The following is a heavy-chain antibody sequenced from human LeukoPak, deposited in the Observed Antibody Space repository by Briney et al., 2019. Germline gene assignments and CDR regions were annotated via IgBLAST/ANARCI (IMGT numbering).Heavy chain of an antibody. J-gene: IGHJ4*02. CDR3: ARIYGAHFDY. D-gene: IGHD4-17*01. V-gene: IGHV3-48*03. CDR1: GFTFSSYE. Sequence: GGSLRLSCAASGFTFSSYEMNWVRQAPGKGLEWVSYISSSGSTIYYADSMKGRFTISRDNAKNSLYLQMNSLRAEDTAVYYCARIYGAHFDYWGQGTLVTVSS. CDR2: ISSSGSTI.